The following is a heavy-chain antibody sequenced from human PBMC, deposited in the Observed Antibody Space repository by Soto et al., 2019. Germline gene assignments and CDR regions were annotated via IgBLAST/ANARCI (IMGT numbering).Heavy chain of an antibody. D-gene: IGHD3-22*01. CDR1: ELTCGGHG. V-gene: IGHV3-74*01. CDR3: ARDADFYYDSRSL. Sequence: RLWWTASELTCGGHGVRRILQAPGKGLVWVSRINSDGSSTSYADSVKGRFTISRDNSKNTLYLQMNSLRAEDTAVYYCARDADFYYDSRSLWGQGTMVTVS. CDR2: INSDGSST. J-gene: IGHJ3*01.